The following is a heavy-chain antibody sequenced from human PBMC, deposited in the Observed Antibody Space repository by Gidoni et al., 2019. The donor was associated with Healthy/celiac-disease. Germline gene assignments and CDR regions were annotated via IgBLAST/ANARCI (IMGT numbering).Heavy chain of an antibody. CDR3: ARDDLDYYDILTGYFPSVGMDV. CDR2: ISSSSSTI. J-gene: IGHJ6*02. D-gene: IGHD3-9*01. CDR1: GFTFISYS. Sequence: EVQLVESGGGLVQPGGSLRLSCAASGFTFISYSMNWVRQAPGKGLEWVSYISSSSSTIYYADSVKGRFTISRDNAKNSLYLQMNSLRDEDTAVYYCARDDLDYYDILTGYFPSVGMDVWGQGTTVTVSS. V-gene: IGHV3-48*02.